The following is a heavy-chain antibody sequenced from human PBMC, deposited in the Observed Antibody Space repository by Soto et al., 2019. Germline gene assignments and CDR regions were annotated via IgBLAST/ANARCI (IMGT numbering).Heavy chain of an antibody. D-gene: IGHD1-1*01. Sequence: SETLSLTCTVSGGSVNSGNYYWSWIRQTPAKGLEWIGYIYQSGSTRYNPSLKSRVTISLDTSKNQFSLKLSSVTAADTAVYYCASGTIYHSYGMDGWGQGTTVTVSS. CDR1: GGSVNSGNYY. CDR2: IYQSGST. J-gene: IGHJ6*02. V-gene: IGHV4-61*01. CDR3: ASGTIYHSYGMDG.